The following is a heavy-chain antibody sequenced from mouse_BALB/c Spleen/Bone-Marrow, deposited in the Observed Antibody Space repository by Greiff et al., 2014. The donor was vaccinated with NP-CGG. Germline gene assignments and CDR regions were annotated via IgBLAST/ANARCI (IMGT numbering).Heavy chain of an antibody. Sequence: EVNLVESGGGLVKPGGSLKPSCAASGFTFSDCYMYWVRQTPEKRLEWVATISDGGSYTYYPDSVKGRFTISRDNAKNNLYLQMSSLKSEDTAIYYCAREGNYGYFDYWGQGTTLTVSS. J-gene: IGHJ2*01. V-gene: IGHV5-4*02. CDR2: ISDGGSYT. D-gene: IGHD1-1*01. CDR1: GFTFSDCY. CDR3: AREGNYGYFDY.